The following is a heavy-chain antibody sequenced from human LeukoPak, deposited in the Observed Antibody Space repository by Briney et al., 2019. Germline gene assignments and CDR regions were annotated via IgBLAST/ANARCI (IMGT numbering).Heavy chain of an antibody. CDR1: GDTFSSYA. Sequence: GASVKVSCKASGDTFSSYAISWVRQAPGQGLEWMGRIIPIFGTANYAQKFQGRVTIITDESTSTAYMELSSLRSEDTAVYYCAREPSPTFSGTTSDYWGQGTLVTVSS. CDR2: IIPIFGTA. V-gene: IGHV1-69*05. D-gene: IGHD1-1*01. J-gene: IGHJ4*02. CDR3: AREPSPTFSGTTSDY.